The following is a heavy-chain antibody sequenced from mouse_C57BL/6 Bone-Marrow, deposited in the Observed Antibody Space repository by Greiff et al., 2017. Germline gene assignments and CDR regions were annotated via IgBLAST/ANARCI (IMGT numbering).Heavy chain of an antibody. J-gene: IGHJ2*01. V-gene: IGHV1-63*01. D-gene: IGHD1-1*01. CDR2: IYPGGGYT. Sequence: QVQLQQSGAELARPGASVKLSCKASGYTFTNYWIGWAKQRPGHGLEWIGDIYPGGGYTNYNEKFKGKATLTADKSSSTAYMQFSSLTSEDSAIYYCARERYYGSYFDYWGQGTTLTVSS. CDR1: GYTFTNYW. CDR3: ARERYYGSYFDY.